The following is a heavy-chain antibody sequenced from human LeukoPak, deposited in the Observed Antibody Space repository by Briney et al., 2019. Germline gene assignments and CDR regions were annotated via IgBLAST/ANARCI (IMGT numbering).Heavy chain of an antibody. CDR3: ARDREEYCSGGSCTNFDF. Sequence: GGSLRLSCAASGFTFDDYGMSWVRQAPGKGLEWVSGINWNGGSTGYADSVKGRFTISRHNAKKSLYLQMNSLRAEDTAVYYCARDREEYCSGGSCTNFDFWGQGTLVTVSS. D-gene: IGHD2-15*01. CDR1: GFTFDDYG. CDR2: INWNGGST. J-gene: IGHJ4*02. V-gene: IGHV3-20*04.